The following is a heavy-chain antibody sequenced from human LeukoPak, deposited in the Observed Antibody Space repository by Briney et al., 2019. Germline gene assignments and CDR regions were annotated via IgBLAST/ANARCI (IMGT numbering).Heavy chain of an antibody. CDR1: GFTFSSYA. J-gene: IGHJ6*02. V-gene: IGHV3-30*04. Sequence: PGRSLRLSCAASGFTFSSYAMHWVRQAPGKGLEWVGVISYDGSNKYYADSVKGRFTISRDNSKNTLYLQMNSLRAEDTAVYYCARDSRYFDWLPYYYYGMDVWGQGTTVTVSS. D-gene: IGHD3-9*01. CDR2: ISYDGSNK. CDR3: ARDSRYFDWLPYYYYGMDV.